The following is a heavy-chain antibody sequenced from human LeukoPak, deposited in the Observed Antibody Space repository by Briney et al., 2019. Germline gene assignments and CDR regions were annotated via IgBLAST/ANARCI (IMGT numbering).Heavy chain of an antibody. V-gene: IGHV3-7*01. CDR2: IKQDGGEK. J-gene: IGHJ4*02. Sequence: GGSLRLSCAASGFPFSSYWMSWVRQAPGKGLEWVANIKQDGGEKFYVDPVKGRSTISRDNAKNSLYLQMNSLRAEDTAVYYCAREDHSNYNYWGQGTLVTVSS. CDR3: AREDHSNYNY. CDR1: GFPFSSYW. D-gene: IGHD4-11*01.